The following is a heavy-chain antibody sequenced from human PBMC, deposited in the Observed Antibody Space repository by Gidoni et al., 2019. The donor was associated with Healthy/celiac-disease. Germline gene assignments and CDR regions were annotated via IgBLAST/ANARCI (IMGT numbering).Heavy chain of an antibody. J-gene: IGHJ6*03. V-gene: IGHV4-61*02. CDR3: ARDGGDNWNFAYYYYMDV. Sequence: QVQLQESGPGLVKPSQTLSLTCTVSGGSISSGSYYGSWIRQPAGKGLEWIGRIYTSGSPNYNPSLKSRVTMSVDTSKNQFSLKLSSVTAADTAVYYCARDGGDNWNFAYYYYMDVWGKGTTVTVSS. CDR2: IYTSGSP. CDR1: GGSISSGSYY. D-gene: IGHD1-7*01.